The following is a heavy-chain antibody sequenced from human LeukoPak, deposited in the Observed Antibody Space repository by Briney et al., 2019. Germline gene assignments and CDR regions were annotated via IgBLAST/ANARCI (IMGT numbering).Heavy chain of an antibody. J-gene: IGHJ4*02. D-gene: IGHD3-22*01. CDR2: ISSSSSYI. Sequence: GGSLRLSCAASGFPFSTYSMNWVRPAPGKGLEWVSSISSSSSYIYYAASVKGRFTISRDNAKNSLYLQMNSLRAEDTAVYYCARKSSGYYPDWGQGTLVTVSS. CDR3: ARKSSGYYPD. CDR1: GFPFSTYS. V-gene: IGHV3-21*01.